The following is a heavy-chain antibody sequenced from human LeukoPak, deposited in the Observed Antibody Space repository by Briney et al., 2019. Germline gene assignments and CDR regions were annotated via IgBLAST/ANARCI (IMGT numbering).Heavy chain of an antibody. V-gene: IGHV3-7*01. J-gene: IGHJ6*03. CDR2: IKQGGSEK. Sequence: PGGSLRLSCAASGFTFSSYWMSWIRQAPGKGLEWVANIKQGGSEKYYVDSVKGRFTISRDNAKNSLYLQMNSLRAEDTAVYYCATQDLYYYYYMDVWGKGTTVTVSS. D-gene: IGHD2-15*01. CDR3: ATQDLYYYYYMDV. CDR1: GFTFSSYW.